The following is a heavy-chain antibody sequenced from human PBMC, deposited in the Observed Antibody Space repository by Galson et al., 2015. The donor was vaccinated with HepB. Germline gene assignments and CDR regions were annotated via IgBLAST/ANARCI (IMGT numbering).Heavy chain of an antibody. J-gene: IGHJ4*02. CDR2: IDQDGNEK. V-gene: IGHV3-7*03. CDR3: ARGGGTRYCLSPNCFFDY. D-gene: IGHD2-2*01. CDR1: GFTFSTHW. Sequence: SLRLSCAASGFTFSTHWVSWVRQSPGKGLEWVANIDQDGNEKYYVDSVKGRFTISRDNAKNSLFLQMNSLIAEDTAVYYCARGGGTRYCLSPNCFFDYWCRGTLVTVSS.